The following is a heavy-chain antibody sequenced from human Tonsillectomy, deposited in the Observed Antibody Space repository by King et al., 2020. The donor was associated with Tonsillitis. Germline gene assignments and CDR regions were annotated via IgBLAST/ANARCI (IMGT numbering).Heavy chain of an antibody. CDR3: ARVNHHRLEWLPRGEGRTYGMDV. Sequence: QLVQSGGGLVKPGGSLRLSCAASGFTFSDYYMSWIRQAPGKGLEWVSYISSSGSTIYYADSVKGRFTISRDNAKNSLYLQMNSLRAEDTAVYYCARVNHHRLEWLPRGEGRTYGMDVWGQGTTVTVSS. J-gene: IGHJ6*02. V-gene: IGHV3-11*01. D-gene: IGHD3-3*01. CDR2: ISSSGSTI. CDR1: GFTFSDYY.